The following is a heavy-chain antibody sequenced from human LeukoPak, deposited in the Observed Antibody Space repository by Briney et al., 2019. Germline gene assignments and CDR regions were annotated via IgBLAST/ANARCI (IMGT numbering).Heavy chain of an antibody. V-gene: IGHV3-53*01. CDR2: FYRGETT. J-gene: IGHJ3*02. CDR3: ARTFNRPSLVVITTLVAFDI. D-gene: IGHD3-22*01. Sequence: GGSLRLSCAASGFTVSSSYMYWVRQAPGKGLEWVSFFYRGETTYYAESVRGRFTISRDISKNTLYLLMNSLIPEDTAVYYCARTFNRPSLVVITTLVAFDIWGQGTMVTVSS. CDR1: GFTVSSSY.